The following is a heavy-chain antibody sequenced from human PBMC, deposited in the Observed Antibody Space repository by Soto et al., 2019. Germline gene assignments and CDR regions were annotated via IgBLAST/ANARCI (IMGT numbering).Heavy chain of an antibody. V-gene: IGHV3-23*01. J-gene: IGHJ4*01. D-gene: IGHD6-6*01. CDR1: GFTFNSYA. Sequence: LRLSCAASGFTFNSYAMNWVRQAPGKGLAWVSAIGTDGNRYYADSVKGRFTISRDNSRTTLYLQMNSLRAEDTALYYCVRKYPGTRPFDYWGQGTLVTVSS. CDR2: IGTDGNR. CDR3: VRKYPGTRPFDY.